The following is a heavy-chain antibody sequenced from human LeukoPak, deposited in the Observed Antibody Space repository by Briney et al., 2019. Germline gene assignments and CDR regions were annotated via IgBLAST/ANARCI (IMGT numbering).Heavy chain of an antibody. Sequence: GGSLRLSCAASGFTFSNYWMSWVRQAPGKGLEWVANIKEDGSEKRYVDSVKGRFTISRDNAKNSLYLQMNSLRAEDTAVYYCARAPGMTAFDYWGQGTLVTVSS. CDR3: ARAPGMTAFDY. CDR2: IKEDGSEK. D-gene: IGHD1-20*01. J-gene: IGHJ4*02. CDR1: GFTFSNYW. V-gene: IGHV3-7*05.